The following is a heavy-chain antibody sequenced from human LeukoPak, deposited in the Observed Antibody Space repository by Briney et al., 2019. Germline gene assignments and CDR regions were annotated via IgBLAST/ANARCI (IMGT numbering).Heavy chain of an antibody. CDR2: IIASSGST. CDR1: GFCISNSA. V-gene: IGHV3-23*01. D-gene: IGHD5-12*01. J-gene: IGHJ4*02. Sequence: GGSLRLSCAASGFCISNSAMSWVRQAPGKGLEWVSLIIASSGSTFYADSVKGRFTISRDNSKNTLFLQMNSLRAEDTAVYYCAKGAYDYIEMGYFDYWGQGTLVTVSS. CDR3: AKGAYDYIEMGYFDY.